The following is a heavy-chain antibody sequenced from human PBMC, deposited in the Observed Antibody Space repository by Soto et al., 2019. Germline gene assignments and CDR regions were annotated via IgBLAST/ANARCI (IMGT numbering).Heavy chain of an antibody. J-gene: IGHJ6*02. CDR3: ARGSFTMVRGARGDYYYGMDV. CDR2: IIPIFGTA. D-gene: IGHD3-10*01. CDR1: GGTFSSYA. Sequence: QVQLVQSGAEVKKPGSSVKVSCKASGGTFSSYAISWVRQAPGQGLEWMGGIIPIFGTANYAQKFQGRVTITAEKSTSTAYMELSSLRSEDTAVYYCARGSFTMVRGARGDYYYGMDVWGQGTTVTVSS. V-gene: IGHV1-69*06.